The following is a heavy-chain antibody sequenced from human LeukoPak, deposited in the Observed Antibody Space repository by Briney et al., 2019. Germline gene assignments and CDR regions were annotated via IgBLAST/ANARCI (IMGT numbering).Heavy chain of an antibody. Sequence: ASVKVSCKTSGYLFTGFYIHWVRQVPGQGLEWMGWMNPNSGDTKSAPKFQGRVAMTRVTSINTAYMEVTGLTPADTAIYYCAKRSGALSDWGQGTPVTVTS. CDR2: MNPNSGDT. CDR3: AKRSGALSD. V-gene: IGHV1-2*02. CDR1: GYLFTGFY. D-gene: IGHD2-15*01. J-gene: IGHJ4*02.